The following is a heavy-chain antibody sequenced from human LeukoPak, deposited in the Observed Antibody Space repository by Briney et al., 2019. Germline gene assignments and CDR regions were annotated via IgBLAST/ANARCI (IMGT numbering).Heavy chain of an antibody. CDR1: GFIFSSYW. J-gene: IGHJ3*02. CDR3: ARDQMWIQLSDI. Sequence: GGSLRLSCAASGFIFSSYWMSWVRQAPGKGLEWVANIKQDGSEKYYVDSVKGRFTISRDNAKNSLYLQMNSLRAEDTAVYYCARDQMWIQLSDIWGQGTMVTVSS. CDR2: IKQDGSEK. V-gene: IGHV3-7*01. D-gene: IGHD5-18*01.